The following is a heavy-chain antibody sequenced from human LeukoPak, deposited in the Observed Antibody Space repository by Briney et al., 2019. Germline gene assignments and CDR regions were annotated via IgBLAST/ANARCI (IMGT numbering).Heavy chain of an antibody. J-gene: IGHJ4*02. CDR1: GFTFSSYE. CDR3: ARGERWLLPPTDY. Sequence: GGSLRLSCAASGFTFSSYEMNWVRQAPGKGLEWVSYISSSGSTKYYADSVKGRFTISRDNARNSLYLQMNSLRADDTAVYYCARGERWLLPPTDYWGQGTLVTVS. CDR2: ISSSGSTK. D-gene: IGHD5-24*01. V-gene: IGHV3-48*03.